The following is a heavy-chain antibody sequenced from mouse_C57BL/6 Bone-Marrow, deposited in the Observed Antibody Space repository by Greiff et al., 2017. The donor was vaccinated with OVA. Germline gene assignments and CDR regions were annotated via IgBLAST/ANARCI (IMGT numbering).Heavy chain of an antibody. CDR2: ISSGGSYT. Sequence: EVMLVESGGDLVKPGGSLKLSCAASGFTFSSYGMSWVRQTPDKRLEWVATISSGGSYTYYPDSVKGRFTISRDNAKNTLYLQMSSLKSEDTAMYYCAKYGSSLDYWGQGTTLTVSS. J-gene: IGHJ2*01. CDR3: AKYGSSLDY. V-gene: IGHV5-6*01. D-gene: IGHD1-1*01. CDR1: GFTFSSYG.